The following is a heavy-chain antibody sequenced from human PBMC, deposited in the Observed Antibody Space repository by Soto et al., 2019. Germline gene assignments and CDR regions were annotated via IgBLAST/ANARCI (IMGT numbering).Heavy chain of an antibody. D-gene: IGHD6-13*01. CDR3: AREGAAAGNFDY. Sequence: LRLSCAASVFTFSSYSMNWVRQAPGKGLEWVSSISSSSSYIYYADSVKGRFAISRDNAKNSLYLQMNSLRAEDTAVYYCAREGAAAGNFDYWGQGTLVTVSS. V-gene: IGHV3-21*01. J-gene: IGHJ4*02. CDR2: ISSSSSYI. CDR1: VFTFSSYS.